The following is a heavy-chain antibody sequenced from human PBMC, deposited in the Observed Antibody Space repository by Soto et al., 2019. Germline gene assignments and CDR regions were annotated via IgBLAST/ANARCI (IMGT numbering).Heavy chain of an antibody. V-gene: IGHV2-5*02. CDR1: GFSLSSSGVG. J-gene: IGHJ4*02. D-gene: IGHD4-17*01. CDR2: IYWDDDK. Sequence: ESGPTLVNPTQTLTLTCTFSGFSLSSSGVGVAWIRQPPGKALEWLALIYWDDDKHYSPSLKSRLTITKDTSKNQVVLTMTNMDPVDTATYYCAHRFFDYVDYNLYFDYWGQGTRVTVAS. CDR3: AHRFFDYVDYNLYFDY.